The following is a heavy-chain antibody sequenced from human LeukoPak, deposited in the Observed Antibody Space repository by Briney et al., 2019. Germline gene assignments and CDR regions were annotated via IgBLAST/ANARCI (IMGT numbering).Heavy chain of an antibody. Sequence: SETLSLICTVSGGSISSYYWSWIRQPAGKGLEWIGRIYSSGSTNYNPSLNIRVTVSVDTSKNQFSLRLTSVTAADTAVYYCARGFSTYYDILTGYHSPTGLPLFDYWGQGILVTVSS. V-gene: IGHV4-4*07. CDR1: GGSISSYY. D-gene: IGHD3-9*01. J-gene: IGHJ4*02. CDR3: ARGFSTYYDILTGYHSPTGLPLFDY. CDR2: IYSSGST.